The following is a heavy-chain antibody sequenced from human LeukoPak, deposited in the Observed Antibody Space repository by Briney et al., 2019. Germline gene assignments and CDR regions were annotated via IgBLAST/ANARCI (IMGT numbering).Heavy chain of an antibody. Sequence: GRSLRLSCAASGFTFSSYAMHWVRQAPGKGLEWVAVISYDGSNKYYADSVKGRFTISRDNSKNTLYLQMNSLRAEDTAVYYCAREPATAIPRKMAVNSYFDYWGQGTLVTASS. V-gene: IGHV3-30*01. D-gene: IGHD2-2*02. CDR2: ISYDGSNK. CDR3: AREPATAIPRKMAVNSYFDY. CDR1: GFTFSSYA. J-gene: IGHJ4*02.